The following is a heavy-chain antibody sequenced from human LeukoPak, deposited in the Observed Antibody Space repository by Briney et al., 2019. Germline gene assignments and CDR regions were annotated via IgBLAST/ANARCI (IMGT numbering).Heavy chain of an antibody. CDR1: GYTFTSYG. CDR3: ARVGDYGDYVGYFDY. V-gene: IGHV1-18*01. D-gene: IGHD4-17*01. CDR2: ISAYNGNT. J-gene: IGHJ4*02. Sequence: ASVKVSCKASGYTFTSYGISWVRQAPGQGLEWMGWISAYNGNTNYAQKLQGRVTMTTDTSTSTAYMELRSLRSDDTAVYYCARVGDYGDYVGYFDYWGQGTLVTVPS.